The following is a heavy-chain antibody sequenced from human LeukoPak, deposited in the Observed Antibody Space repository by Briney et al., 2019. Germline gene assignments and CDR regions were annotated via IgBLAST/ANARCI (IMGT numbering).Heavy chain of an antibody. CDR1: GFIFSTYA. D-gene: IGHD3-10*02. CDR3: AELGITMIGGV. Sequence: PGGSLRLSCAASGFIFSTYAMHWVRQAPGKGLECVSYISSSGSTIYYADSVKGRFTISRDNAKNSLYLQMNSLRAEDTAVYYCAELGITMIGGVWGKGTTVTISS. CDR2: ISSSGSTI. J-gene: IGHJ6*04. V-gene: IGHV3-48*03.